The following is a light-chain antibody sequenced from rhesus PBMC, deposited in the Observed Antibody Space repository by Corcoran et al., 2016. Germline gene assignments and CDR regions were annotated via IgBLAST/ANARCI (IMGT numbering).Light chain of an antibody. Sequence: QAAPTQSPSVSGSPGQSVTISCTGTSSDIGGSNRVSWFQHHPGKAPTVRIYEVIKRPSGVSDRFSGSKSGNTASLPGSWLQSGDEADYYCSSYATGNTFIFVSGTRLTVL. V-gene: IGLV2-13*03. J-gene: IGLJ1*01. CDR3: SSYATGNTFI. CDR2: EVI. CDR1: SSDIGGSNR.